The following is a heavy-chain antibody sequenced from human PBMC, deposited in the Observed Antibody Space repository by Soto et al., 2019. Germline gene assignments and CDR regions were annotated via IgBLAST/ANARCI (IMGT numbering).Heavy chain of an antibody. J-gene: IGHJ2*01. V-gene: IGHV3-30*18. D-gene: IGHD2-15*01. CDR1: GFTFSSYG. CDR3: AKDQGGPKIYCYYDL. Sequence: GGSLRLSCAASGFTFSSYGMHWVRQAPGKGLEWVAVISYDGSNKYYADSVKGRFTISRDNSKNTLYLQMNSLRAEDTAVYYCAKDQGGPKIYCYYDLWGRGTLVTVSS. CDR2: ISYDGSNK.